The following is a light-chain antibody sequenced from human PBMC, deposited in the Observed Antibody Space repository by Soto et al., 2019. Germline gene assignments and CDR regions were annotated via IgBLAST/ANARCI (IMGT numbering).Light chain of an antibody. Sequence: QSALTQPASVSGSPVQSITISCTGTSSDVGGYNYVSWYQQHPGKSPKLMVYDVTNRPLGASTRFSGSKSGKTASLTISGLQAEDEADYYCSSYTSSATYVFGTGTKLTVL. CDR2: DVT. V-gene: IGLV2-14*01. CDR1: SSDVGGYNY. J-gene: IGLJ1*01. CDR3: SSYTSSATYV.